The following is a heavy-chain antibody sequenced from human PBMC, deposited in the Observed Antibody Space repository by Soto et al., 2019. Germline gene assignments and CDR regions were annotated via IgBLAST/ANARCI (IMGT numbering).Heavy chain of an antibody. Sequence: SQTLSLTCAISGDSVSSNSAAWNWIRQSPSRGLEWLGRTYYRSKWYNDYAVSVKSRITINPDTSKNQFSLQLNSVTPEDTAVYHCARDFPPSYCSSTSCHLNYYYYYGMDVWGQGTTVTVSS. J-gene: IGHJ6*02. D-gene: IGHD2-2*01. CDR2: TYYRSKWYN. CDR3: ARDFPPSYCSSTSCHLNYYYYYGMDV. V-gene: IGHV6-1*01. CDR1: GDSVSSNSAA.